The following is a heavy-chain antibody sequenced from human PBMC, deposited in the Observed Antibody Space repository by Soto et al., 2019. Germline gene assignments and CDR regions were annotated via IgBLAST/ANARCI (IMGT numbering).Heavy chain of an antibody. J-gene: IGHJ5*02. V-gene: IGHV4-59*01. Sequence: KPSETLSLTCTVSGGSISSYYWSWIRQPPGKGLEWIGYIYYSGSTNYNPSLKSRVTISVDTSKNQFSLKLSSVTAADTAVYYCARVAADYYDSSGYYPNWFDPWGQGTLVTVSS. D-gene: IGHD3-22*01. CDR2: IYYSGST. CDR3: ARVAADYYDSSGYYPNWFDP. CDR1: GGSISSYY.